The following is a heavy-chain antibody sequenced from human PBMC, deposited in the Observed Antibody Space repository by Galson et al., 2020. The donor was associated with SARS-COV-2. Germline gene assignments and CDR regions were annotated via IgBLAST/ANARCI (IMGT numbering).Heavy chain of an antibody. J-gene: IGHJ6*02. CDR1: GYTFTGYY. CDR2: INPNSGGT. Sequence: ASVKVSCKASGYTFTGYYMHWVRQAPGQGLEWMGWINPNSGGTNYAQKFQGRVTMTRDTSISTAYMELSRLRSDDTAVYYCARVTRDSSGWYNSRGYYYYGMDVWGQGTTVTVSS. CDR3: ARVTRDSSGWYNSRGYYYYGMDV. D-gene: IGHD6-19*01. V-gene: IGHV1-2*02.